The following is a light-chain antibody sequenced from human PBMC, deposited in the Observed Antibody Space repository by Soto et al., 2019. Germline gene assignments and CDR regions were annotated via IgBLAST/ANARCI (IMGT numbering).Light chain of an antibody. CDR2: SAS. CDR3: QQFGTSPPAIT. CDR1: QSVSSSY. J-gene: IGKJ5*01. Sequence: IVLTQSPGTLSLSPGERATLSCRASQSVSSSYLVWYQQKTGQAPRLLIYSASTRATGIPDRFSGSVSGTDFTLTISRLEPDDFEVYYCQQFGTSPPAITFDQGTRLELK. V-gene: IGKV3-20*01.